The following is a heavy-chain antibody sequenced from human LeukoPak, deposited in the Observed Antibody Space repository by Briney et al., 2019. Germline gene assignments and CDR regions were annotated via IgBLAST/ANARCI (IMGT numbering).Heavy chain of an antibody. CDR1: GFTFSSYA. CDR2: ISGSGGTI. J-gene: IGHJ6*02. CDR3: ASLRQFRSGGTWYGLDV. D-gene: IGHD2-15*01. V-gene: IGHV3-48*03. Sequence: GGSLRLSCAASGFTFSSYAMSWVRQAPGKGLEWISYISGSGGTIYYADSMKGRFTISRDNAKNSLDLQMSSLRAEDTAVYYCASLRQFRSGGTWYGLDVWGQGSTVTVSS.